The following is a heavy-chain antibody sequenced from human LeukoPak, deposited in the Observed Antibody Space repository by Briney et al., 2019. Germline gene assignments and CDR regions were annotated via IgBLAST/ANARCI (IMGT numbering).Heavy chain of an antibody. CDR2: IDSDGSRI. V-gene: IGHV3-74*03. J-gene: IGHJ4*03. CDR1: GFTFSTSW. Sequence: GGSLRLSCEGSGFTFSTSWMHWVRQAPGKGLVWVSRIDSDGSRITYADSVKGRFTISRDNSKNTLYLQMNSLRAEDTAIYYCARRGLSKMYYFDYWGQGTMVTVSS. CDR3: ARRGLSKMYYFDY.